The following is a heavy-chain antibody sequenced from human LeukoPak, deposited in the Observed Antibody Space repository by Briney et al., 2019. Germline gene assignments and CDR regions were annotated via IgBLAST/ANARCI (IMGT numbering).Heavy chain of an antibody. Sequence: GGSLRLSCAASGFTFSRYGMHWVRQAPGKGLEWVAFIRYDGSNKYYADSVKGRFTISRDNSKSTLYLQMDSLRAEDTAVYYCAKRNPPDFDYWGQGTLVTVSS. J-gene: IGHJ4*02. D-gene: IGHD1-14*01. V-gene: IGHV3-30*02. CDR3: AKRNPPDFDY. CDR1: GFTFSRYG. CDR2: IRYDGSNK.